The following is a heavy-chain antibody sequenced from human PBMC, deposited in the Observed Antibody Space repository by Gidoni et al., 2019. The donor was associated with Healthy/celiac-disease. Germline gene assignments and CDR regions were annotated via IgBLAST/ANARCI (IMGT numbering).Heavy chain of an antibody. V-gene: IGHV3-23*01. J-gene: IGHJ4*02. Sequence: EVKLWESGGGVGQPGGSLSLSWAASGFTFSSYAMSWVRQAPGKGLEWVSAISGSGGSTYYADSVKGRFTISRDNSKNTLYLQMNSLRAEDTAVYYCAKDVSTVSPNGGWGQGTLVTVSS. CDR3: AKDVSTVSPNGG. CDR1: GFTFSSYA. CDR2: ISGSGGST. D-gene: IGHD4-17*01.